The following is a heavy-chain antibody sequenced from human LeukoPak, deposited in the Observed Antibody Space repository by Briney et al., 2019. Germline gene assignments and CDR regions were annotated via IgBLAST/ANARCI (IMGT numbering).Heavy chain of an antibody. Sequence: GESLKISCKGSGYSFTSYWIGWVRQMPGKGLEWMGIIYPGDSDTRYSPSFQGQVAISADKSISTAYLQWSSLKASDTAMYYCARPYDFWSGRTAFGFDPWGQGTLVTVSS. CDR1: GYSFTSYW. V-gene: IGHV5-51*01. J-gene: IGHJ5*02. CDR3: ARPYDFWSGRTAFGFDP. D-gene: IGHD3-3*01. CDR2: IYPGDSDT.